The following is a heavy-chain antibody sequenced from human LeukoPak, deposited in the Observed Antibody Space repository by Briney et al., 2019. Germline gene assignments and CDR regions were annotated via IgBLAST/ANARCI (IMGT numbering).Heavy chain of an antibody. D-gene: IGHD2-15*01. Sequence: PGGSLRLSCAASGFTFDDYAMHSVRHAPGKGLEWVSGISWNSGSITYADSVKGRFTISRDNAKNSLYLQMNSLRAEDTALYYCAKDKARYCSGGSCYGIDYWGQGTLVTVSS. V-gene: IGHV3-9*01. J-gene: IGHJ4*02. CDR3: AKDKARYCSGGSCYGIDY. CDR1: GFTFDDYA. CDR2: ISWNSGSI.